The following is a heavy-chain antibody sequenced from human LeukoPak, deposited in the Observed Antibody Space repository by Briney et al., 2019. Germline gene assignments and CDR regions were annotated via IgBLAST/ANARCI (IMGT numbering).Heavy chain of an antibody. V-gene: IGHV1-24*01. Sequence: ASVKVSCKVSGYILSELSMHWVRQPPGKGLEWMGGIDPEDGETIYAQKFQGRVTMTEDTSTDTTYMELSSLRFEDTAMYYCARAIGSGYSPTNWFDPWGRGTLVTVSS. CDR3: ARAIGSGYSPTNWFDP. J-gene: IGHJ5*02. CDR1: GYILSELS. CDR2: IDPEDGET. D-gene: IGHD3-22*01.